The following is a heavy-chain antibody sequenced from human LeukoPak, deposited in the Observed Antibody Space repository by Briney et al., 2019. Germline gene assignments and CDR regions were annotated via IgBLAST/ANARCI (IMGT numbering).Heavy chain of an antibody. V-gene: IGHV4-39*01. CDR3: ARLVSGWYLDY. D-gene: IGHD6-19*01. CDR1: GGSISSSSYY. Sequence: SETLSLTCTVSGGSISSSSYYWGWIRQPPGKGLEWIGSIYYSGSTYYNPSLKSRVTISVDTSKNQFSLKLSSVTAADTAVYYCARLVSGWYLDYWGQGTLVTVSS. CDR2: IYYSGST. J-gene: IGHJ4*02.